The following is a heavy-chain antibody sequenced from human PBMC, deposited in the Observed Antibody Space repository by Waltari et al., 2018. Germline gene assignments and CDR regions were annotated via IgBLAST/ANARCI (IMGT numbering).Heavy chain of an antibody. V-gene: IGHV4-4*02. CDR3: AGDRAIGLFFDY. J-gene: IGHJ4*02. CDR2: VHHSGKT. D-gene: IGHD2-2*01. Sequence: QVQLQESGQGLVKPSGTLSLTCAVSGASVRGNYRWSWVRQSPEKGLEWIGQVHHSGKTHYNPSIQSRVTISVDSPKNHFSLTLKSVTAADTAVYYCAGDRAIGLFFDYWGRGTLVTVSS. CDR1: GASVRGNYR.